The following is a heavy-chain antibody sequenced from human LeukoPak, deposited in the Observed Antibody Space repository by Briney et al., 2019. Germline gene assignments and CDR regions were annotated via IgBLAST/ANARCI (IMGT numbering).Heavy chain of an antibody. CDR1: GGSFSAYY. D-gene: IGHD3-22*01. CDR3: ARGGGSSGYPDY. J-gene: IGHJ4*02. CDR2: INHSGNT. Sequence: SETLSLTCAVHGGSFSAYYWSWIRQPPGKGLEWIGEINHSGNTNYDPSLKSRVTLSVDTSKNQFSLKLSSVTAADTAVYYCARGGGSSGYPDYWGQGTLVTVSS. V-gene: IGHV4-34*01.